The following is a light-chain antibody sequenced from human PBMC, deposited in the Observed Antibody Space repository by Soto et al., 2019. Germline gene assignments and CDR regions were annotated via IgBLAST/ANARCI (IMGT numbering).Light chain of an antibody. CDR2: QAA. Sequence: DIQMTQSPSTLSAFVGERVTITCRASQSLDIWLAWYQQKPGKAPNLLIYQAARLTSGVPSRFSGSGSGTEFTLTISSLQPDDLATYYCQQYRFHPYTFGLGTKLEIK. CDR1: QSLDIW. CDR3: QQYRFHPYT. J-gene: IGKJ2*01. V-gene: IGKV1-5*03.